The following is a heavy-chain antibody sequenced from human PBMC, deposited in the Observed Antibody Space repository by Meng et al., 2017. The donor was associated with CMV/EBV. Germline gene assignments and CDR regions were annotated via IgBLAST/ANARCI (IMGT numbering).Heavy chain of an antibody. CDR1: GGSISSSSYY. J-gene: IGHJ2*01. Sequence: SETLSLTCTVSGGSISSSSYYWCWIRQPPGKGLEWIVSIYHSGSTYYNPSLKSRVTISVDTSKNQFSLKLSSVTAADTAVYYCARDLYYDSSGYGYFDLWGRGTLVTVSS. D-gene: IGHD3-22*01. CDR3: ARDLYYDSSGYGYFDL. V-gene: IGHV4-39*07. CDR2: IYHSGST.